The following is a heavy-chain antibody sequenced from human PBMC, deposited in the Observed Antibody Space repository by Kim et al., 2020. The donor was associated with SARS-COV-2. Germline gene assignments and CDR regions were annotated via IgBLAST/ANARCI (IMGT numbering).Heavy chain of an antibody. CDR3: ASLGCGGDCYSGYYCYYGMDI. D-gene: IGHD2-21*02. Sequence: GGSLRLSCAASGFTFSSYWMHWVRQAPGKGPVWVSRINSDGSSTSYADSVKGRFTISRDNAKNTLYLQMNSLRAEDTAVYYCASLGCGGDCYSGYYCYYGMDIWGQRTTGTVSS. CDR2: INSDGSST. J-gene: IGHJ6*02. V-gene: IGHV3-74*01. CDR1: GFTFSSYW.